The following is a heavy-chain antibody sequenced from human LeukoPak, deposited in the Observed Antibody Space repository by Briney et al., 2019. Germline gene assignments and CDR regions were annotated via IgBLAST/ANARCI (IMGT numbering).Heavy chain of an antibody. V-gene: IGHV3-30*18. CDR3: AKSDYGDYGFDY. J-gene: IGHJ4*02. CDR1: GFTFSSYS. CDR2: ISYDGSNK. D-gene: IGHD4-17*01. Sequence: GGSLRLSCAASGFTFSSYSMNWVRQAPGKGLEWVAVISYDGSNKYYADSVKGRFTISRDNSKNTLYLQMNSLRAEDTAVYYCAKSDYGDYGFDYWGQGTLVTVSS.